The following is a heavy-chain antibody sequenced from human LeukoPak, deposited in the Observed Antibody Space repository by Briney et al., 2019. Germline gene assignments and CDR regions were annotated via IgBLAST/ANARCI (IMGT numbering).Heavy chain of an antibody. Sequence: GGSLRLSCAASGFTVSSNYMSWVRQAPGKGLEWVSVISGSGGSTYYADSVKGRFTISRDNSKNTLYLQMNSLRAEDTAVYYCARSTRDCSSTSCYRAPGYYYMDVWGKGTTVTVSS. CDR3: ARSTRDCSSTSCYRAPGYYYMDV. CDR1: GFTVSSNY. J-gene: IGHJ6*03. D-gene: IGHD2-2*01. V-gene: IGHV3-53*01. CDR2: ISGSGGST.